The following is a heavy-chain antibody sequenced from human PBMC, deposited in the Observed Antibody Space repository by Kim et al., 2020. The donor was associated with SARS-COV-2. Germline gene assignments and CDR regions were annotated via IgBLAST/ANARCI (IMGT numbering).Heavy chain of an antibody. V-gene: IGHV3-23*05. J-gene: IGHJ4*02. CDR2: VNNNNNP. Sequence: GGSLRLSCAASGFTFSRRAMSWVRQVPGKGLEWIASVNNNNNPYYEDSVKGRFTVSRDITKDTLYLQMNSLRADDTALYYCAKDHPSSGWPTFDSWGQGTLVAVSS. CDR3: AKDHPSSGWPTFDS. D-gene: IGHD6-19*01. CDR1: GFTFSRRA.